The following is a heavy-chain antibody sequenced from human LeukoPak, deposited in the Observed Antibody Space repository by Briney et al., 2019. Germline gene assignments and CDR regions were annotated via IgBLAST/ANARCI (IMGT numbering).Heavy chain of an antibody. V-gene: IGHV4-34*01. J-gene: IGHJ4*02. CDR2: INHSGST. CDR3: ARGSMVRGVIIVPPFDY. CDR1: GGSFSGYY. Sequence: SETLSLTCAVYGGSFSGYYWSWIRQPPGKGLEWIGEINHSGSTNYNPSLKSRVTISVDTSKNQFSLKLSSVTAADTAVYYCARGSMVRGVIIVPPFDYWSQGTLVTVSS. D-gene: IGHD3-10*01.